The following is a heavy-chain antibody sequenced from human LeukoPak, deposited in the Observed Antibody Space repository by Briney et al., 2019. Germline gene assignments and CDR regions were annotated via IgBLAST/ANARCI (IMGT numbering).Heavy chain of an antibody. CDR2: INPNSGGT. CDR1: GYTFTGYY. CDR3: ARVLGGYSGYMPY. Sequence: GASVKVSCKASGYTFTGYYMHWVRQAPGQGLEWMGWINPNSGGTNYAQKFQGRVTMTRDTSISTAYMELSRLRSDDTAVYYCARVLGGYSGYMPYWGQGTLVTVSS. J-gene: IGHJ4*02. V-gene: IGHV1-2*02. D-gene: IGHD5-12*01.